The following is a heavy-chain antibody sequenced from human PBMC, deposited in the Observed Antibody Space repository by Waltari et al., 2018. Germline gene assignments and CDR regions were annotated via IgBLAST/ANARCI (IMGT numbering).Heavy chain of an antibody. J-gene: IGHJ4*02. CDR3: ARAPGYSSSWYGSYFDY. CDR1: GGSISSSSYY. D-gene: IGHD6-13*01. V-gene: IGHV4-39*07. Sequence: QLQLQESGPGLVKPSETLSLTCTVPGGSISSSSYYWGWIRQPPGKGLEWIGSIYYSGSTYYNPSLKSRVTISVDTSKNQFSLKLSSVTAADTAVYYCARAPGYSSSWYGSYFDYWGQGTLVTVSS. CDR2: IYYSGST.